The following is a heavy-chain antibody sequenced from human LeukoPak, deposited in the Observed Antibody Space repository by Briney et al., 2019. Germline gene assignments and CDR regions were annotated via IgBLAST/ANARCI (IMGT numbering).Heavy chain of an antibody. CDR2: IWYDGSNK. CDR3: ARNFGSSGYYPFDY. V-gene: IGHV3-33*01. Sequence: GGSLRLSCAASGFTFSSYGMHWVRQAPGKGLEWVAVIWYDGSNKYYADSVKGRFTISRDNSKNTLYLQMNSLRAEDTAVYYCARNFGSSGYYPFDYWGQGTLVTVSS. D-gene: IGHD3-22*01. J-gene: IGHJ4*02. CDR1: GFTFSSYG.